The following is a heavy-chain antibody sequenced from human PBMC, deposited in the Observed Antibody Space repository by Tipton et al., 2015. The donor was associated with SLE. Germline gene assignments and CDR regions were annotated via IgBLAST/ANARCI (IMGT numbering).Heavy chain of an antibody. CDR2: ISSSGSTI. J-gene: IGHJ3*02. D-gene: IGHD6-13*01. Sequence: SLRLSCAASGFTFSDYYMSWIRQAPGKGLEWVSYISSSGSTIYYADSVKGRFTISRDNSTLYLQMNSLRPEDTAVYYCAKQAPQLVHTFDIWGQGTMVTVSS. CDR3: AKQAPQLVHTFDI. CDR1: GFTFSDYY. V-gene: IGHV3-11*04.